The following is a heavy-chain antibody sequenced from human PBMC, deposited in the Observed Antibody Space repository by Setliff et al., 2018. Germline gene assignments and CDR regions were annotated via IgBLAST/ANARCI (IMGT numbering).Heavy chain of an antibody. CDR3: ARERRGDSGSYYNNYYYGMDV. CDR2: IVVGSGNT. CDR1: GFTFTSSA. V-gene: IGHV1-58*01. D-gene: IGHD1-26*01. Sequence: SVKVSCKASGFTFTSSAVQWVRQARGQRLEWIGWIVVGSGNTNYAQKFQERVTITRDTSISTAYMELSRLRSDDTAVYYCARERRGDSGSYYNNYYYGMDVWGQGTTVTVSS. J-gene: IGHJ6*02.